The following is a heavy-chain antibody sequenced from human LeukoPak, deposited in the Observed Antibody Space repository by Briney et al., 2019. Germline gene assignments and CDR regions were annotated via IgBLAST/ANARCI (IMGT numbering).Heavy chain of an antibody. CDR2: INPSGGDT. CDR1: ASTFTNNY. J-gene: IGHJ4*02. D-gene: IGHD1-14*01. CDR3: AREVMDNLRFDY. V-gene: IGHV1-46*01. Sequence: ASVTVSFTSSASTFTNNYMHWMRHAHGPGLEWMGIINPSGGDTSYAQKFQGRLTMTRDTSTNTVYMELTSLRSEDTAVYYCAREVMDNLRFDYWGQGTLVTVSS.